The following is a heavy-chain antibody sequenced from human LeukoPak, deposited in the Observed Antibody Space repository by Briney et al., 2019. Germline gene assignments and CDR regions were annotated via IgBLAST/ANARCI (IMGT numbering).Heavy chain of an antibody. J-gene: IGHJ4*02. CDR3: ARDCSDTGCYNTAFDY. CDR2: INRDGSST. Sequence: GGSLRLSCAASGFTFSNNWMHWVRQAPGKGLVWVSRINRDGSSTSYADSVKGRFTISRDNAKNTLYLQMNTLRAEDTAVYYCARDCSDTGCYNTAFDYWGQGTLVTVSS. V-gene: IGHV3-74*01. D-gene: IGHD2-2*02. CDR1: GFTFSNNW.